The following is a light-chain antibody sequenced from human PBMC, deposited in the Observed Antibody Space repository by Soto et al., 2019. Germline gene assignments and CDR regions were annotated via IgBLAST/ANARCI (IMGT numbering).Light chain of an antibody. CDR2: ENN. CDR1: SGSIASNY. Sequence: NFMLPQPHSVSESPGKTVTISCTGNSGSIASNYVQWYQQRPGSAPTTVIYENNQRPSGVPDRFSGSIDSSSNSASLTISGLKTEDEADNYCQSYDSSNVVFGGGTTLTVL. V-gene: IGLV6-57*02. CDR3: QSYDSSNVV. J-gene: IGLJ2*01.